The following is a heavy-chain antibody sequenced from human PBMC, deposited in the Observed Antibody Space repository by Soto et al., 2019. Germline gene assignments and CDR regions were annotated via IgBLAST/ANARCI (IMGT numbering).Heavy chain of an antibody. CDR1: GFTFSSYS. CDR3: AREGYRYCSSTSCYPFYFDY. V-gene: IGHV3-21*01. J-gene: IGHJ4*02. D-gene: IGHD2-2*01. CDR2: ISSSSSYI. Sequence: GGSLRLSCAASGFTFSSYSMNWVRQAPGKGLEWVSSISSSSSYIYYADSVKGRFTISRDNAKNSLYLQMNSLRAGDTAVYYCAREGYRYCSSTSCYPFYFDYWGQGTLVTVSS.